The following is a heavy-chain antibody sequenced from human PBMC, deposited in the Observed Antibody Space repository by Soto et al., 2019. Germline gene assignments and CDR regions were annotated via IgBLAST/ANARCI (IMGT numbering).Heavy chain of an antibody. CDR3: ARAPVVGATKYYFDY. Sequence: EVQLLESGGGLVQPGGSLRLSCAASGFTFSSYAMSWVRQAPGKGLEWVSAISGSGGSTYYADSVKGRFTISRDNSKNTVYLQMNNLRVEDTAVYYCARAPVVGATKYYFDYWGQGTLVTVSS. CDR1: GFTFSSYA. D-gene: IGHD1-26*01. CDR2: ISGSGGST. V-gene: IGHV3-23*01. J-gene: IGHJ4*02.